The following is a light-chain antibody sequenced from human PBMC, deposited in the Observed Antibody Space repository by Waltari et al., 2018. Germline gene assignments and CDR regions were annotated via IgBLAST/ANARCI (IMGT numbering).Light chain of an antibody. CDR2: DVT. CDR3: SSYMDTTALEL. V-gene: IGLV2-14*03. J-gene: IGLJ2*01. CDR1: SSDIGRYNY. Sequence: QSALTQPASGPGSPGQSITISCTGTSSDIGRYNYVSWYQQHPGKAPKLIIFDVTNRPSGVSNRFSGSKSGNTASLIISGLQGEDEADYYCSSYMDTTALELFGGGTSLTVL.